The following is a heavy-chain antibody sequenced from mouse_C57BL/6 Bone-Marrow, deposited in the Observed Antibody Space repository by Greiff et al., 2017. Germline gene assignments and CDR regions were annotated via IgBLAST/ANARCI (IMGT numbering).Heavy chain of an antibody. Sequence: VQLQQPGAELVKPGASVKMSCKASGYTFTSYWITWVKQRPGQGLEWIGDIYPGSGSTNYNEKFKSKATLTVDTSSSTAYMQLSSLTSEDSAVYYCAWGPGSSGPGAMDYWGQGTSVTVSS. CDR1: GYTFTSYW. V-gene: IGHV1-55*01. CDR2: IYPGSGST. D-gene: IGHD3-2*02. CDR3: AWGPGSSGPGAMDY. J-gene: IGHJ4*01.